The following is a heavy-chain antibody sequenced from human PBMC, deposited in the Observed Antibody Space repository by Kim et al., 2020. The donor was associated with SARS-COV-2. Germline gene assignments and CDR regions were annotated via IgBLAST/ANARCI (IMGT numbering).Heavy chain of an antibody. J-gene: IGHJ4*02. D-gene: IGHD6-13*01. CDR3: ARGDKQQLAVFDY. CDR2: IWYDGSNK. V-gene: IGHV3-33*01. Sequence: GGSLRLSCAASGFTFSSYGMHWVRQAPGKGLEWVAVIWYDGSNKYYADSVKGRFTISRDNSKNTLYLQMNSLRAEDTAVYYCARGDKQQLAVFDYWGQGTLVTVSS. CDR1: GFTFSSYG.